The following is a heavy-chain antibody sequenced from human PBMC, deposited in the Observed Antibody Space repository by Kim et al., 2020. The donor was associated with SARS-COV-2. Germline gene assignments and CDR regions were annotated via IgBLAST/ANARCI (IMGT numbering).Heavy chain of an antibody. V-gene: IGHV4-39*07. CDR2: IYYSGST. CDR1: GGSISSSSYY. J-gene: IGHJ5*02. Sequence: SETLSLTCTVSGGSISSSSYYWGWIRHPPGKGLEWIVSIYYSGSTYYNPSLKSRITISEDTSKNQFSLQLSSVTAADTAVYYCAGDKDPQRLVLHPRYNLFDPWGQGTLVTVSS. D-gene: IGHD6-13*01. CDR3: AGDKDPQRLVLHPRYNLFDP.